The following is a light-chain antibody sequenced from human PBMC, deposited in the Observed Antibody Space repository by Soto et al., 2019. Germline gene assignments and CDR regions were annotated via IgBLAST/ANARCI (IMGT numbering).Light chain of an antibody. CDR2: GAF. V-gene: IGKV3-20*01. J-gene: IGKJ1*01. CDR3: HQRQSWPRT. Sequence: EIVLTQSPGTLSLSPGERATLSCRASQSVSSSYLAWYQQKPGQAPRLLIYGAFNRATGIPARFSGSGSGTDFTLTISDVQPEDFALYYCHQRQSWPRTFGQGTKVDIK. CDR1: QSVSSSY.